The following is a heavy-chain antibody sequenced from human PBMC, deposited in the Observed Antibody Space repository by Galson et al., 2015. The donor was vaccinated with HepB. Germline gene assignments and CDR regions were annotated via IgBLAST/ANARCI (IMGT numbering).Heavy chain of an antibody. CDR1: GFTFSSYA. Sequence: SLRLSCAASGFTFSSYAIRWVRQAPGKGLEWVTSISDSGGSTYYADSVKGRFTISRDNSKNTLSLQMNSLRAEDTAIYYCAKATTGSGYRLDYWGQGTLVTVSS. V-gene: IGHV3-23*01. J-gene: IGHJ4*02. CDR2: ISDSGGST. CDR3: AKATTGSGYRLDY. D-gene: IGHD1-1*01.